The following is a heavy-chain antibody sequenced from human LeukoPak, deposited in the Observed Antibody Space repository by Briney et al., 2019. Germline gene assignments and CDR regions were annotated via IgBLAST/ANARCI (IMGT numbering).Heavy chain of an antibody. CDR1: GFTFSSYA. CDR2: ITTSGGST. CDR3: AKNFPVPALGATRQFDY. Sequence: GGSLRLSCAASGFTFSSYAMSWVRQAPGKGLEWASAITTSGGSTYYADSLKGRFTISRDNSKNTLYLQMNSLRAEDTAVYYCAKNFPVPALGATRQFDYWGQGTLVTVSS. J-gene: IGHJ4*02. D-gene: IGHD1-26*01. V-gene: IGHV3-23*01.